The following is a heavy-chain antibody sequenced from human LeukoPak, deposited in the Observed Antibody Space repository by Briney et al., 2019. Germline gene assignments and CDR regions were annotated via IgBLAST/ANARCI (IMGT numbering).Heavy chain of an antibody. D-gene: IGHD2-2*01. CDR2: INHSGST. CDR3: ASLRRKYHSAFDI. CDR1: GGSFSGYY. J-gene: IGHJ3*02. V-gene: IGHV4-34*01. Sequence: PSETLSLTCAVYGGSFSGYYWSWIRQPPGKGLEWIGEINHSGSTNYNPSLKSRVTISVDTSKNQFSLKLSSVTAADTAVYCCASLRRKYHSAFDIWGQGTMVTVSS.